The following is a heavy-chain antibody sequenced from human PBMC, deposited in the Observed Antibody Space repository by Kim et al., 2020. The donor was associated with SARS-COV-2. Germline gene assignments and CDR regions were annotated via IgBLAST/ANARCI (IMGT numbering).Heavy chain of an antibody. Sequence: GESLKISCKGSGYSFTSYWIGWVRQMPGKGLEWMGIIYPGDSDTRYSPSFQGQVTISADKSTSTAYLQWSSLKASDTAMYYCARLTYYYGSGSYSRGGYFDYWGQGTLVTVSS. J-gene: IGHJ4*02. CDR1: GYSFTSYW. D-gene: IGHD3-10*01. CDR2: IYPGDSDT. V-gene: IGHV5-51*01. CDR3: ARLTYYYGSGSYSRGGYFDY.